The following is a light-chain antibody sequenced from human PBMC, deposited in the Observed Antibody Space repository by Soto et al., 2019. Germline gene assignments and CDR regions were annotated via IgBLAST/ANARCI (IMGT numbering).Light chain of an antibody. CDR1: QGINTY. V-gene: IGKV1-16*01. J-gene: IGKJ4*01. CDR2: GAT. Sequence: DIQMTQSPSALSASVGDRVTIVCRASQGINTYLAWFQQKPGKAPKSLIYGATNLQSGVPPRFSGSGSGTDFSLTISSLQPEDVATYYCQQYERHPPSFGGGTKLEI. CDR3: QQYERHPPS.